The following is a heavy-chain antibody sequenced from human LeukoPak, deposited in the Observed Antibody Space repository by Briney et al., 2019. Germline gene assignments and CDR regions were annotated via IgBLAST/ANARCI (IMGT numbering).Heavy chain of an antibody. Sequence: GGSLRLSCAASGFTFSSYAMSWVRQAPGKGLEWVSAISGSGGSAYYADSVKGRFTISRDNSKNTLYLQMNSLRAEDTAVYYCAKTGCSSTSCYYWGQGTLVTVSS. V-gene: IGHV3-23*01. D-gene: IGHD2-2*01. CDR2: ISGSGGSA. CDR1: GFTFSSYA. J-gene: IGHJ4*02. CDR3: AKTGCSSTSCYY.